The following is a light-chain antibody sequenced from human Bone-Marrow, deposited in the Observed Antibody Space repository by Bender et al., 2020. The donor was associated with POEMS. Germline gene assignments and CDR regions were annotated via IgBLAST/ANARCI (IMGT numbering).Light chain of an antibody. J-gene: IGLJ3*02. CDR3: SAWDDSLSGWV. V-gene: IGLV1-36*01. Sequence: QSVVTQPPSLSEAPRQRVTISCSGSSSNIGNHGVNWYQQLPVEPPKLLLYYVELLTPGVSDRFSASKSGTSASLAISELQSEDEALYYCSAWDDSLSGWVFGGGTKLTVL. CDR1: SSNIGNHG. CDR2: YVE.